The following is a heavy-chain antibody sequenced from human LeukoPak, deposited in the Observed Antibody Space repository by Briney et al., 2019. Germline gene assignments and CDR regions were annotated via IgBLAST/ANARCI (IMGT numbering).Heavy chain of an antibody. CDR1: GFPFSSYW. J-gene: IGHJ4*02. V-gene: IGHV3-7*01. CDR2: IKQDGSEI. Sequence: GGSLRLSCVASGFPFSSYWMTWVRQAPGKGLEWVANIKQDGSEIYYVDSVKGRFTISRDNAKNSLYLQMNSLRAEDTAVYYCAREVAYSRDYWGLGTLVTVSS. CDR3: AREVAYSRDY. D-gene: IGHD6-13*01.